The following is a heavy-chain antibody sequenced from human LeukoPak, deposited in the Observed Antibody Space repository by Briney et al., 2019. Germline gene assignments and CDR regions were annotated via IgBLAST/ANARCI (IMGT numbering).Heavy chain of an antibody. CDR3: ARRKYCSGGSCHGYYYYGMDV. V-gene: IGHV5-51*01. CDR1: GYSFTNYW. J-gene: IGHJ6*02. CDR2: IYPGDSDT. Sequence: GESLKISCKGSGYSFTNYWIGWMRQMPGKGLEWMGIIYPGDSDTRYSPSFQGQVTISADKSISTAYLQWSSLKASDTAMYYCARRKYCSGGSCHGYYYYGMDVWGQGTTVTVSS. D-gene: IGHD2-15*01.